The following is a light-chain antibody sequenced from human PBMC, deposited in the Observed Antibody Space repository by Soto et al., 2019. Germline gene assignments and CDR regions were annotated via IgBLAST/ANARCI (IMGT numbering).Light chain of an antibody. V-gene: IGKV1-5*03. CDR3: QPYNGYWT. J-gene: IGKJ1*01. CDR2: EAS. CDR1: QSISGS. Sequence: DIQMTQSPSTLSASVGDRVTITCRASQSISGSLAWYQQKPGKAPKLLIYEASNLKSGVPSRFSGSGYGTEYNLTISSLQPDDSASHYCQPYNGYWTFGQGTRVEIK.